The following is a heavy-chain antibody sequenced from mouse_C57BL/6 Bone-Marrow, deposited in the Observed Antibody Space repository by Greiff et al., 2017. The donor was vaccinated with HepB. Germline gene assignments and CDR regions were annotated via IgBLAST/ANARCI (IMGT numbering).Heavy chain of an antibody. V-gene: IGHV14-4*01. CDR3: TKYDYDAAWFAY. D-gene: IGHD2-4*01. CDR1: GFNIKDDY. CDR2: IDPENGDT. J-gene: IGHJ3*01. Sequence: VQLKQSGAELVRPGASVKLSCTASGFNIKDDYMHWVKQRPEQGLEWIGWIDPENGDTEYASKFQGKATITADTSSNTAYLQLSSLTSEDTAVYYCTKYDYDAAWFAYWGQGTLVTVSA.